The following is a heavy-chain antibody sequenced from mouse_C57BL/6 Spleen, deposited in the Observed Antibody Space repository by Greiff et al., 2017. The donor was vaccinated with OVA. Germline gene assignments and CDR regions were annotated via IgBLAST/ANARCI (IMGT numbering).Heavy chain of an antibody. Sequence: EVMLVESGGGLVKPGGSLKLSCAASGFTFSSYTMSWVRQTPEKRLEWVATISGGGGNTYYPDSVKGRFTISRDNAKNTLYLQMSSLRSEDTALYYCARQSDYYGSSYYFDYWGQGTTLTVSS. CDR1: GFTFSSYT. V-gene: IGHV5-9*01. CDR3: ARQSDYYGSSYYFDY. CDR2: ISGGGGNT. J-gene: IGHJ2*01. D-gene: IGHD1-1*01.